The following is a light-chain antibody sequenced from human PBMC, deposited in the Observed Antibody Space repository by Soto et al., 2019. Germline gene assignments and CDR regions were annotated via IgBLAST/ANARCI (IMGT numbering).Light chain of an antibody. CDR2: DNN. Sequence: QSVLTQPPSVSAATGQKVTISCSGSSSNIGNNYVSWYQQLPETAPKLLIYDNNKRPSGIPDRFSGSKSGTSATLGITGLQTGDEADYYCGTWDSSLSAVVFGGGTKVTVL. CDR3: GTWDSSLSAVV. CDR1: SSNIGNNY. J-gene: IGLJ2*01. V-gene: IGLV1-51*01.